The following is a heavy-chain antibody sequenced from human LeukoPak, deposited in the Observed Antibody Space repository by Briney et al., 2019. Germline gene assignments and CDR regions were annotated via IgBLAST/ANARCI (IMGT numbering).Heavy chain of an antibody. D-gene: IGHD6-6*01. V-gene: IGHV3-7*01. J-gene: IGHJ6*02. CDR1: GFTFSSYW. CDR3: ARSQRGMLAARRGPYYYGMDV. CDR2: IKQDGSEK. Sequence: RPGGSLRLSCAASGFTFSSYWMSWVRQAPGKGLEWVANIKQDGSEKYYVDSVKGRFTISRDNAKNSLYLQMNSLRAEDTAVYYCARSQRGMLAARRGPYYYGMDVWGQGTTVTVSS.